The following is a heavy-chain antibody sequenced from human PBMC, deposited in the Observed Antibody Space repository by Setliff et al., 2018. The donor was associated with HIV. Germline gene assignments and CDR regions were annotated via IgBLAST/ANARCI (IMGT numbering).Heavy chain of an antibody. V-gene: IGHV1-69*13. CDR3: ARDRSNYVGLDAFDI. CDR1: GGTFSNYG. J-gene: IGHJ3*02. CDR2: IIPRFDIT. D-gene: IGHD4-4*01. Sequence: SVKVSCKTSGGTFSNYGTNWVRQAPGQGLEWMGRIIPRFDITNYAQKFQGRVTITADESTSTAYMELSSLRSEDTAVYYCARDRSNYVGLDAFDIWGQGTLVTVSS.